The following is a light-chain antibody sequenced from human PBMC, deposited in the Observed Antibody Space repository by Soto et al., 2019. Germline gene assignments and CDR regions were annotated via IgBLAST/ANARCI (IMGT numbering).Light chain of an antibody. CDR3: QQYYTTLT. CDR2: WTS. J-gene: IGKJ4*01. CDR1: QSVLLTSHNKNY. Sequence: DIVMTQSPDSLAVSLGERATINCKSSQSVLLTSHNKNYLAWYQQKPGQPPKVLISWTSTRESGVPDRFSGSRSGTDFTLTITSLQAEDVAVYYCQQYYTTLTFGGGTKVEIK. V-gene: IGKV4-1*01.